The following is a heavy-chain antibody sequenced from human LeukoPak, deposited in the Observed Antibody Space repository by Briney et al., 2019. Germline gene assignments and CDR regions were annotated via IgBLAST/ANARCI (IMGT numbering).Heavy chain of an antibody. V-gene: IGHV3-23*01. D-gene: IGHD3-10*01. J-gene: IGHJ4*02. CDR2: VTSGGTT. CDR3: AKYVSGTYYRGLDY. Sequence: GGSLRLSCAASGFTFSSYFMSWVRQAPGKGLEWVSTVTSGGTTYYADSVKGLFTISRDSSKDTLYLQMNSLRAEDTAVYYCAKYVSGTYYRGLDYWGQGTLVTVSS. CDR1: GFTFSSYF.